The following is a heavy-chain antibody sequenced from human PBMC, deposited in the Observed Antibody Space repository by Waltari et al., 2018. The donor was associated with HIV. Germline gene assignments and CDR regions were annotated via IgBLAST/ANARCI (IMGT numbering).Heavy chain of an antibody. Sequence: EVQLLESGGGLVQPGGSLRLSCAASGFAFSRHDPTWVRQAPGKGLEWVSTISGGTGNTYYADSVRGRFTISRDSSKNTLYLQMNSLRAEDTAVYYCAKGDSSGYYYGPNFDYWGQGTLVTVSS. V-gene: IGHV3-23*01. CDR2: ISGGTGNT. D-gene: IGHD3-22*01. J-gene: IGHJ4*02. CDR3: AKGDSSGYYYGPNFDY. CDR1: GFAFSRHD.